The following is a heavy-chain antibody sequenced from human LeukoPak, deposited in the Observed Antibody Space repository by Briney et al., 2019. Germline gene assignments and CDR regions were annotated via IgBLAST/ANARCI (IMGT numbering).Heavy chain of an antibody. CDR1: GFKFSTYT. Sequence: PGGSLRLSCAASGFKFSTYTMTWVRQAPGKGPEWVSSISSSSSYIYYADSVKGQFTISRDNSKNTLYLQMNSLRAEDTAVYYCAREDGGSYLDYWGQGTLVTVSS. CDR3: AREDGGSYLDY. J-gene: IGHJ4*02. CDR2: ISSSSSYI. D-gene: IGHD1-26*01. V-gene: IGHV3-21*01.